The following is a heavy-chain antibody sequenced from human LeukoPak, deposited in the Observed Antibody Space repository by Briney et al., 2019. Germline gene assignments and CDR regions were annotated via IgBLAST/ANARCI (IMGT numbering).Heavy chain of an antibody. J-gene: IGHJ4*02. CDR3: AREGNGRFGEPSFDY. V-gene: IGHV1-69*04. D-gene: IGHD3-10*01. CDR1: GGTFSSYA. Sequence: SVKVSCKASGGTFSSYAISWVRQAPGQGLEWMGRIIPILGIANYAQKFQGRVTITADKSTSTAYMELSSLRSEDTAVYYCAREGNGRFGEPSFDYWGQGTLVTVSS. CDR2: IIPILGIA.